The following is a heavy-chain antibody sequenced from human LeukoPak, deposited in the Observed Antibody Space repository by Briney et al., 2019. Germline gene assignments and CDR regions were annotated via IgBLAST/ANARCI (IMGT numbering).Heavy chain of an antibody. CDR3: ARGTMRDGH. CDR1: GYTFTGYY. CDR2: INVYNGET. J-gene: IGHJ4*02. D-gene: IGHD5-24*01. V-gene: IGHV1-18*04. Sequence: ASVKVSCKASGYTFTGYYMYWVRQAPGQGLEWMGWINVYNGETKKTQNFHDRLTLTTDTSTSTAYMELRSPRSDDTAFYYCARGTMRDGHWGQGTLVTVSA.